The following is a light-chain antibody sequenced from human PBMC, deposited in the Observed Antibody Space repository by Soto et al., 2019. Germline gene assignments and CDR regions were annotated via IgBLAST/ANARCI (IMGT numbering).Light chain of an antibody. J-gene: IGKJ5*01. V-gene: IGKV3-20*01. Sequence: ELVLTQSPGTLSLSPGERATLSCRASQTIDSSYLAWLRQKPGQAPRLLIYAASSRATGIPDRFSGSGFGTDFTLTISRLEPEDFALYYCQHYAGGSRITFGQGTRLEIK. CDR1: QTIDSSY. CDR2: AAS. CDR3: QHYAGGSRIT.